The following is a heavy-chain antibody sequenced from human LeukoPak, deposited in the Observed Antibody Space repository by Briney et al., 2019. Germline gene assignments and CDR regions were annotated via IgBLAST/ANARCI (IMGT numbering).Heavy chain of an antibody. CDR1: GFTFSSYS. J-gene: IGHJ3*01. CDR3: ARFILYHGAFDF. V-gene: IGHV3-7*01. D-gene: IGHD2-15*01. Sequence: GGSLRLSCAASGFTFSSYSMNWVRQAPGKGLGWVASIRDDGSAKFYVDSVKGRFTISRDNAKNSLELQLNSLRDEDTAVYYCARFILYHGAFDFWGQGTMVTVSS. CDR2: IRDDGSAK.